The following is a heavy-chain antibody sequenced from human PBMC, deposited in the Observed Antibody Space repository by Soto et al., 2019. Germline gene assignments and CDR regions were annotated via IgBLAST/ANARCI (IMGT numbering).Heavy chain of an antibody. CDR3: VKGNAWGFLISY. J-gene: IGHJ4*02. V-gene: IGHV4-31*03. D-gene: IGHD3-16*01. Sequence: PSETLSLTCTVFGDSISSGGYYWSWIRQHAGTGLEWIGYIYYSGSTYYNPSLKSRIAISLDTSKNQFSLSLSSVKPADTDVYYCVKGNAWGFLISYWGQGTLVNVSS. CDR2: IYYSGST. CDR1: GDSISSGGYY.